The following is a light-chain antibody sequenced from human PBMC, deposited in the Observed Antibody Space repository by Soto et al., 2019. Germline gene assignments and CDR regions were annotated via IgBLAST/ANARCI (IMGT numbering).Light chain of an antibody. CDR3: LQHNSFPWT. J-gene: IGKJ1*01. V-gene: IGKV1-17*01. CDR1: QGIRDD. CDR2: TAS. Sequence: DIQMTQSPSSLSASVGDRVTITCRASQGIRDDLAWYQQKPGKAPKRLIYTASALQSGVPSRFSGSGSGTEFTLTISSLQPEDFATYYCLQHNSFPWTFGQGTKVEIK.